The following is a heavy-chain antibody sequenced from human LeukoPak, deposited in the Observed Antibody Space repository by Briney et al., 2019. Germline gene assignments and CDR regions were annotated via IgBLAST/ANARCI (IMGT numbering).Heavy chain of an antibody. CDR2: INHSGST. J-gene: IGHJ4*02. V-gene: IGHV4-34*01. D-gene: IGHD2-15*01. CDR1: GGSFSGYY. CDR3: ATDRGGYFDL. Sequence: SETLSLTCAVYGGSFSGYYWSWIRQPPGKGLEWIGEINHSGSTNYNPSLKSRITISVDTSKNQFSLKLSSVTAADTAVYYCATDRGGYFDLWGQGTLVTVSS.